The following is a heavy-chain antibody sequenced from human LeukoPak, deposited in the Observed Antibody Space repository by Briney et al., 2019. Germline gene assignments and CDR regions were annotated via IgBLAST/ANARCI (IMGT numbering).Heavy chain of an antibody. CDR1: GYSISSGYY. CDR3: ARQDYYDSSGYYYPFDY. J-gene: IGHJ4*02. V-gene: IGHV4-38-2*02. CDR2: IYHSGKS. Sequence: SETLSLTCSVSGYSISSGYYWDWIRQPPGKGLEWIASIYHSGKSYYNPSLESRVTISVDTSKNQFSLKLSSVTAADTAVYYCARQDYYDSSGYYYPFDYWGQGTLVTVSS. D-gene: IGHD3-22*01.